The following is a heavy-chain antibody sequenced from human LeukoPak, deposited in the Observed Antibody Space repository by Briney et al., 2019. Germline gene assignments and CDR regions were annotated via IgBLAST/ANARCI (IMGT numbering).Heavy chain of an antibody. V-gene: IGHV4-34*01. CDR3: ARYPGGGAFDY. Sequence: SETLSLTCAVYGGSFSGYYWSWIRQPPGKGLEWTGEINHSGSTNYNPSLKSRVTISVDTSKNQFSLKLSSVTAADTAVYYCARYPGGGAFDYWGQGTLVTVSS. J-gene: IGHJ4*02. CDR2: INHSGST. D-gene: IGHD3-10*01. CDR1: GGSFSGYY.